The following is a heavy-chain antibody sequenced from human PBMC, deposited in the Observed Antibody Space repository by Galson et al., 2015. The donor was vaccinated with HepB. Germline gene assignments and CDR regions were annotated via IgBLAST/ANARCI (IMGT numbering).Heavy chain of an antibody. CDR2: ISGDGDNT. D-gene: IGHD7-27*01. V-gene: IGHV3-23*01. J-gene: IGHJ4*02. CDR1: GFTFSSYA. CDR3: ARGSATSWGIFDY. Sequence: SLRLSCAASGFTFSSYAMGWVRQAPGRGLEWVSHISGDGDNTYYADSAKGRFTISRDNSKNTLYLQMNSLRAEDTALFYCARGSATSWGIFDYWGQGTLVTVSS.